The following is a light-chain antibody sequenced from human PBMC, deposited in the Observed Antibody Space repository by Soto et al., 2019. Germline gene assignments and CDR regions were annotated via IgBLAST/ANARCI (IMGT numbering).Light chain of an antibody. V-gene: IGLV2-23*01. Sequence: QSALTQPASVSGSPGQSITISCTGTSNDVGSYDLVSWYQQHPAKAPKLMIYEGSKRPSGVSNRFSGSKSGNTASLTISGLQAEDEADYYCCSYARSSTWVFGGGTKLTVL. CDR1: SNDVGSYDL. CDR2: EGS. J-gene: IGLJ3*02. CDR3: CSYARSSTWV.